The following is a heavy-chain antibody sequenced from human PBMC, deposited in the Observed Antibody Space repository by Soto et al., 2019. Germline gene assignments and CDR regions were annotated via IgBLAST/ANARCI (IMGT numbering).Heavy chain of an antibody. CDR2: ISGSGGST. CDR1: GFTFSSYA. CDR3: AKDYDFWSGYDY. J-gene: IGHJ4*02. D-gene: IGHD3-3*01. V-gene: IGHV3-23*01. Sequence: GLSLRLSCAASGFTFSSYAMSWVRQAPGKVLEWVSAISGSGGSTYYADSVKGRFTISRDNSKNTLYLQMNSLRAEDTAVYYCAKDYDFWSGYDYWGQGTLVTVSS.